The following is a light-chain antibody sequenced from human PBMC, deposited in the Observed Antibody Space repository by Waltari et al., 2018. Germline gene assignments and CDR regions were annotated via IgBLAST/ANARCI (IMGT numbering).Light chain of an antibody. J-gene: IGKJ1*01. CDR3: QHYISLPVT. Sequence: IVFTQSPGTLSLSPAERATLSCRASQSIGRCLAWYQQKPDQPRRLLIYGTSNKAAGLPDIFSGGGSATYFSPTISRLEPDDVAMYYCQHYISLPVTFGQGTKVEIK. CDR1: QSIGRC. CDR2: GTS. V-gene: IGKV3-20*01.